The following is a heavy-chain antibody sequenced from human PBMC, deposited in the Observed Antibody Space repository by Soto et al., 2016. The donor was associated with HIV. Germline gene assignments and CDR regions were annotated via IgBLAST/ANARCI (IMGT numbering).Heavy chain of an antibody. CDR1: GGSISSGSYY. J-gene: IGHJ4*02. Sequence: QVQLQESGPGLVKPSQTLSLTCTVSGGSISSGSYYWSWIRQPAGKGLEWIGRIYTSGSTNYNPSLKSRVTISVDTSKNQFSLKLSSVTAADTAVYYCAREHDFWSGYYYFDYWGQGTWVTVSS. CDR2: IYTSGST. CDR3: AREHDFWSGYYYFDY. D-gene: IGHD3-3*01. V-gene: IGHV4-61*02.